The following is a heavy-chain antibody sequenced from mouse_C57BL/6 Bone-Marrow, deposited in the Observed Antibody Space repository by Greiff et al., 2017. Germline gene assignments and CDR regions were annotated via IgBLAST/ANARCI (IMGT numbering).Heavy chain of an antibody. CDR3: ARWGYYSNAWFAY. J-gene: IGHJ3*01. V-gene: IGHV1-81*01. D-gene: IGHD2-5*01. Sequence: QVQLQQSGAELARPGASVKLSCKASGHTFTSYGISWVKQRPGQGLEWIGEIYPRSGNTYYNEKFKGKATLTADKSSSTAYMELRSLTSEDSAVYFCARWGYYSNAWFAYWGQGTLVTVSA. CDR1: GHTFTSYG. CDR2: IYPRSGNT.